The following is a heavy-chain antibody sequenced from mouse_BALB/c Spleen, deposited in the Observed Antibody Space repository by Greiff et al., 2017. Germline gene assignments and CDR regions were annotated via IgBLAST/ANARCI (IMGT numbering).Heavy chain of an antibody. CDR3: ARHYDYDGFAY. V-gene: IGHV3-2*02. D-gene: IGHD2-4*01. CDR2: ISYSGST. Sequence: EVKLMESGPGLVKPSQSLSLTCTVTGYSISSDYAWNWIRQFPGNKLEWMGYISYSGSTSYNPSLKSRISITRDTSKNQFFLQLNSVTTEDTATYYCARHYDYDGFAYWGQGTLVTVSA. J-gene: IGHJ3*01. CDR1: GYSISSDYA.